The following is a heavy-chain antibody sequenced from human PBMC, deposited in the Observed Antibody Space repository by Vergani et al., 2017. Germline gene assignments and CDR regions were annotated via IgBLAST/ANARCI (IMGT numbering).Heavy chain of an antibody. V-gene: IGHV3-73*02. CDR3: TTPLSFYYYDSSGYHTYYYYGMDV. D-gene: IGHD3-22*01. Sequence: EVQLVESGGGLVQPGGSLKLSCAASGFTFSGSAMHWVRQASGKGLEWVGRIRSKANSYATAYAASVKGRFTISRDDSKNTAYLQMNSLKTEDTAVYYCTTPLSFYYYDSSGYHTYYYYGMDVWGQGTTVTVSS. J-gene: IGHJ6*02. CDR1: GFTFSGSA. CDR2: IRSKANSYAT.